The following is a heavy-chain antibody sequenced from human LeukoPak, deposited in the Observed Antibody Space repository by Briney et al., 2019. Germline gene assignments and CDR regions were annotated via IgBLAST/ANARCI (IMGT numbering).Heavy chain of an antibody. J-gene: IGHJ4*02. CDR3: ARAGSPGYYFDH. CDR2: VYYSGST. V-gene: IGHV4-59*01. CDR1: GDSISSYY. Sequence: SETLSLTCTVSGDSISSYYWSWIRQPPGKGLEYIGYVYYSGSTDYNPSLKSRVTISIDTSKNQFSLKLTSVTAADTAVYYCARAGSPGYYFDHWGQGSLVTGSS. D-gene: IGHD6-19*01.